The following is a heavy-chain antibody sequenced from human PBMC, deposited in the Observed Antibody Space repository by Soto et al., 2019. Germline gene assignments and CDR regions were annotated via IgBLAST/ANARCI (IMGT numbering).Heavy chain of an antibody. J-gene: IGHJ4*02. D-gene: IGHD2-15*01. CDR3: ARDPPPYCSGGSCDTHYFDY. Sequence: SVKVSCNASGGTFSSYTISWVRQAPGQGLEWMGRIIPILGIANYAQKFQGRVTITADKSTSTAYMELSSLRSEDTAVYYCARDPPPYCSGGSCDTHYFDYWGQGTLVTVSS. V-gene: IGHV1-69*04. CDR1: GGTFSSYT. CDR2: IIPILGIA.